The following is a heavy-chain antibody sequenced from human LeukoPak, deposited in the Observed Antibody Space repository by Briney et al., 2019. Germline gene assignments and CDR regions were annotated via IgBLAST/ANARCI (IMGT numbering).Heavy chain of an antibody. CDR1: GYTFTSYY. Sequence: ASVKVSCKASGYTFTSYYMYWVRQAPGQGLEWMGIINPSGGSTSYAQKFQGRVTMTRDMSTSTVYMELSSLRSEDTAVYYCARGRYSGSYYDTLFDYWGQGTLVTVSS. J-gene: IGHJ4*02. CDR3: ARGRYSGSYYDTLFDY. V-gene: IGHV1-46*01. D-gene: IGHD1-26*01. CDR2: INPSGGST.